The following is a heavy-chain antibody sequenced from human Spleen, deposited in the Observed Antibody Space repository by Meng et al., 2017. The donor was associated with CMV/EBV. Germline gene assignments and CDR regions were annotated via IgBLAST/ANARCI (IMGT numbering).Heavy chain of an antibody. Sequence: LSLTCAASGFTFSSYGMHWVRQAPGKGLEWVAFIRYDGSNKYYADSVKGRFTISRDNSKSTLYLQMDSLRTEDTAVYYCANTVGSTTYPRDYWGQGTLVTVSS. CDR1: GFTFSSYG. CDR3: ANTVGSTTYPRDY. D-gene: IGHD2-2*01. J-gene: IGHJ4*02. CDR2: IRYDGSNK. V-gene: IGHV3-30*02.